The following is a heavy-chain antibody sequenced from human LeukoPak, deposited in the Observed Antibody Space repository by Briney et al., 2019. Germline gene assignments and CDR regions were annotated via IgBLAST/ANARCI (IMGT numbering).Heavy chain of an antibody. Sequence: SLRLSCAASGFTFDDYAMHWVRQAPGKGLEWVSGISWNSGSIGYADSVKGRFTISRDNAKNSLYLQMNSLRAEDTALYYCAKAIGYSIRSGRDVWGQGTTVTVSS. CDR1: GFTFDDYA. D-gene: IGHD6-13*01. CDR2: ISWNSGSI. J-gene: IGHJ6*02. CDR3: AKAIGYSIRSGRDV. V-gene: IGHV3-9*01.